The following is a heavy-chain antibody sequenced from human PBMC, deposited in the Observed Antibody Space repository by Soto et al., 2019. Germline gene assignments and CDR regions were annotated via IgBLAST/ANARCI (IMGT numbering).Heavy chain of an antibody. D-gene: IGHD6-6*01. CDR3: AKCITALGPIDY. J-gene: IGHJ4*02. Sequence: PLETLSLTCAVSGGSIRSSSWWSWVRQPPGKGLEWIGEIYHSGSTNYNPSLKSRVTISVDKSKNQFSLKLSSVTAADTAVYYCAKCITALGPIDYWGQGTLVTVSS. V-gene: IGHV4-4*02. CDR2: IYHSGST. CDR1: GGSIRSSSW.